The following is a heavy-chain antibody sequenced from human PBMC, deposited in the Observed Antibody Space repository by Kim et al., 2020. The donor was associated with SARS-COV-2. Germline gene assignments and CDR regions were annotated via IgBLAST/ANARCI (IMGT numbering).Heavy chain of an antibody. Sequence: SETLSLTCTVSGGSISSGGYYWSWIRQHPGKGLEWIGYIYYSGSTYYNPSLKSRVTISVDTSKNQFSLKLSSVTAADTAVYYCARFIVPFTMVRGGIRPPDSWGQRPLVTVSS. CDR2: IYYSGST. CDR3: ARFIVPFTMVRGGIRPPDS. CDR1: GGSISSGGYY. V-gene: IGHV4-31*03. D-gene: IGHD3-10*01. J-gene: IGHJ4*02.